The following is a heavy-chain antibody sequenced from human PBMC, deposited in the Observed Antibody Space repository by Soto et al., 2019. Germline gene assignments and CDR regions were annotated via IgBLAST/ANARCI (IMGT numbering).Heavy chain of an antibody. D-gene: IGHD6-13*01. CDR3: ARDNRYSSSWLSWFDP. CDR1: GGTFSSYA. Sequence: SVKVSCKASGGTFSSYAISWVRQAPGQGLEWMGGTIPIFGTANYAQKFQGRVTITADESTSTAYMELSSLRSEDTAVYYCARDNRYSSSWLSWFDPWGQGTLVTVSS. J-gene: IGHJ5*02. V-gene: IGHV1-69*13. CDR2: TIPIFGTA.